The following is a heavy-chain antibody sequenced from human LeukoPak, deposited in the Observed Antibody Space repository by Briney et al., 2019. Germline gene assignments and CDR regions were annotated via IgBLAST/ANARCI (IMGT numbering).Heavy chain of an antibody. CDR2: INQDGSEK. Sequence: GGSLRLSCAASGFTFSSYAMSWVRQAPGKGLEWVANINQDGSEKYYVDSVKGRFTISRDNGRSSLFLQMNSLRVEDTAVYYCARDRHGDTGDWSFDLWGRGTLVTVSS. CDR1: GFTFSSYA. J-gene: IGHJ2*01. D-gene: IGHD4-17*01. CDR3: ARDRHGDTGDWSFDL. V-gene: IGHV3-7*01.